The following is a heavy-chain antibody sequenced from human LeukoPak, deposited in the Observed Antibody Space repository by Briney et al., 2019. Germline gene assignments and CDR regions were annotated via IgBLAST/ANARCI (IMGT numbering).Heavy chain of an antibody. CDR2: IIPIFGTA. Sequence: SVKVSCNASGGTFSSYAISWVRQAPGQGLEWMGGIIPIFGTANYAQKFQGRVTITTDESTSTAYMELSSLRSEDTAVYYCARDYEGSGYNWFDPWGQGTLVTVSS. D-gene: IGHD3-22*01. CDR1: GGTFSSYA. CDR3: ARDYEGSGYNWFDP. V-gene: IGHV1-69*05. J-gene: IGHJ5*02.